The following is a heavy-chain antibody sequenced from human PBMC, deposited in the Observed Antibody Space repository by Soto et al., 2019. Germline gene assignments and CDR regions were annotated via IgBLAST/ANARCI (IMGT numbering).Heavy chain of an antibody. D-gene: IGHD3-3*01. J-gene: IGHJ6*02. CDR1: GFTFDDYN. Sequence: EVQLVEPGGVVVQPGGSLRLSCAASGFTFDDYNMHWVRQAPGKGLEWVSLISGDGGSTFYADSVKGRFTISRDNSKKSLYLQMNSLRTEDTALYYCATGLLYGSYGLDVWGQGTTVTVSS. V-gene: IGHV3-43*01. CDR2: ISGDGGST. CDR3: ATGLLYGSYGLDV.